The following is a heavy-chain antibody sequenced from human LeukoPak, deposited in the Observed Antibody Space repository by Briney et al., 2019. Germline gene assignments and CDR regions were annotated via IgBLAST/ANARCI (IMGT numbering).Heavy chain of an antibody. CDR3: AKDRSSGENVDYFDH. D-gene: IGHD4-17*01. V-gene: IGHV3-23*01. J-gene: IGHJ4*02. Sequence: GGSLSLSCAASGFVFSRYAMSWVRRAPGKGLGWVAGISGSGVSTHYADSAKGRFTISRDNLKDTLYLQIHSPKDEDTAVYYCAKDRSSGENVDYFDHWGQGTQVTVSS. CDR2: ISGSGVST. CDR1: GFVFSRYA.